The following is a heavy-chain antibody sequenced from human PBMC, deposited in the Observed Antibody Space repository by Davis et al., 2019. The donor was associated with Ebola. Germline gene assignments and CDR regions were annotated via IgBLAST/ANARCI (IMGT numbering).Heavy chain of an antibody. J-gene: IGHJ4*02. Sequence: PSDTLSLTCTVSGYSISRGYYWGWIRQPPGKGLEGIGSIYHSGSTYYNPSLKSRVTISVDTSKNQFSLKLSSVTAADTAVYYCARDRYCSGGSCYGMGRMNFDYWGQGTLVTVSS. V-gene: IGHV4-38-2*02. CDR3: ARDRYCSGGSCYGMGRMNFDY. D-gene: IGHD2-15*01. CDR1: GYSISRGYY. CDR2: IYHSGST.